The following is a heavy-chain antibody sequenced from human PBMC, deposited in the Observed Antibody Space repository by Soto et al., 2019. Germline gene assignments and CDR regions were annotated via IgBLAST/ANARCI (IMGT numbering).Heavy chain of an antibody. Sequence: GGSLRLSCAASGFTFSSYAMSWVRQAPGKWLEWVSAISGSGGSTYYADSVKGRITISRDNSKNTLYLQINSLRAEDTVVYYCAKEGRGAGYYYYGMDVWGQGTTVTVSS. V-gene: IGHV3-23*01. J-gene: IGHJ6*02. CDR3: AKEGRGAGYYYYGMDV. CDR2: ISGSGGST. CDR1: GFTFSSYA. D-gene: IGHD6-19*01.